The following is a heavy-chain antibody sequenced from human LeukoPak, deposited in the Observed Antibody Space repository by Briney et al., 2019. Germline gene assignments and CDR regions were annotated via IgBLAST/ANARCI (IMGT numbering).Heavy chain of an antibody. CDR3: ARGGEGLVLVPPHFDY. V-gene: IGHV3-48*02. Sequence: PGGSLRLSCAASGFTFSSYSMNWVRQAPGKGQEWVSYISTSSSTIYYADSVKGRFTISTDNAKNSLSLQMSSLRDEDTAVYYCARGGEGLVLVPPHFDYWGQGTLVTVSS. D-gene: IGHD2-2*01. CDR1: GFTFSSYS. CDR2: ISTSSSTI. J-gene: IGHJ4*02.